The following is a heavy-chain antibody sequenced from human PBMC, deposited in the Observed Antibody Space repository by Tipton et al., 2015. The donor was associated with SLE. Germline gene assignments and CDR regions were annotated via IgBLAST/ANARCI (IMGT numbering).Heavy chain of an antibody. V-gene: IGHV3-23*01. CDR1: GFTFSSYA. CDR3: ARVRNLGSFFDY. CDR2: ISGSGGST. D-gene: IGHD1-26*01. Sequence: GSLRLSCAASGFTFSSYAMSWVRQAPGKGLEWVSAISGSGGSTYYADSVKGRFTISRDNSKNTLYLQMNSLRAEDTAVYYCARVRNLGSFFDYWGQGTLVTVSS. J-gene: IGHJ4*02.